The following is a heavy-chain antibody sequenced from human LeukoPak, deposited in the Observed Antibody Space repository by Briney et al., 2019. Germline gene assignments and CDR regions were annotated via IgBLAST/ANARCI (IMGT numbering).Heavy chain of an antibody. CDR3: AKVGYSSSWYIFYYYGMDV. V-gene: IGHV3-23*01. CDR2: ISGSGGST. D-gene: IGHD6-13*01. J-gene: IGHJ6*02. CDR1: GFTFSSYA. Sequence: AGGSLRLSCAASGFTFSSYAMSWVRQAPGKGLEWVSAISGSGGSTYYADSVKGRFTISRDNSKNTLYLQMNSLRAEDTAVYYCAKVGYSSSWYIFYYYGMDVWGQGTTVTVSS.